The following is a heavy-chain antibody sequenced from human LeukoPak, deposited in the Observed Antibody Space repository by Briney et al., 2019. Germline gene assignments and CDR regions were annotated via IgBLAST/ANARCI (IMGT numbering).Heavy chain of an antibody. V-gene: IGHV4-39*01. CDR2: IYYSGIT. CDR3: ASHSSYVSPFRS. CDR1: GGSISNSSYY. D-gene: IGHD3-10*02. J-gene: IGHJ5*02. Sequence: PSGTLSLTCTVSGGSISNSSYYWGWIRQPPGKGLEWIGNIYYSGITYYNPSLKSRLTISVDTSKNQFSLKLTSVTAADTAMYYCASHSSYVSPFRSWGRGPLVTVSP.